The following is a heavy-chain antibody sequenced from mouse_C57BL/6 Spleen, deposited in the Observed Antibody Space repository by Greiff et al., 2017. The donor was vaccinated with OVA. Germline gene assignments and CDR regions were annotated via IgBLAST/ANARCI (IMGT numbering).Heavy chain of an antibody. D-gene: IGHD3-2*02. CDR3: ARGGQLRHYYFDY. J-gene: IGHJ2*01. Sequence: QVQLQQSGPELVKPGASVKISCKASGYAFSSSWMNWVKQRPGKGLEWIGRIYPGDGDTNYNGKFKGKATLTADKSSSTAYMQLSSLTSEDSAVYFGARGGQLRHYYFDYWGQGTTLTVSS. CDR2: IYPGDGDT. CDR1: GYAFSSSW. V-gene: IGHV1-82*01.